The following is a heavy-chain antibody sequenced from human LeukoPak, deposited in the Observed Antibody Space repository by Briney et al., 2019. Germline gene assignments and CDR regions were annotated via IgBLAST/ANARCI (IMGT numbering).Heavy chain of an antibody. CDR3: AVDEPPGV. Sequence: GGSLRLSCEASGFTLSSYGMRWVRQAPGKGLDWVAVISRDGSNEYYADSVKGRFTISRDSSKNTLYLQMNSLRAEDTAVYYCAVDEPPGVWGQGTLVTVSS. CDR1: GFTLSSYG. CDR2: ISRDGSNE. J-gene: IGHJ4*02. D-gene: IGHD3-10*01. V-gene: IGHV3-30*03.